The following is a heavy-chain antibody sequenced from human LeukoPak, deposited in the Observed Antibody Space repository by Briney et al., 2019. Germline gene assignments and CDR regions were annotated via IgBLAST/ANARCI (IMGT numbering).Heavy chain of an antibody. J-gene: IGHJ3*02. Sequence: GASVKVSCKASGYTFTGYYMHWVRQAPGQGLEWMGWISAYNGNTNYAQKLQGRVTMTTDTSTSTAYMELRSLRSDDTAVYYCARDFGRAARTTDAFDIWGQGTMVTVSS. D-gene: IGHD6-6*01. V-gene: IGHV1-18*04. CDR1: GYTFTGYY. CDR3: ARDFGRAARTTDAFDI. CDR2: ISAYNGNT.